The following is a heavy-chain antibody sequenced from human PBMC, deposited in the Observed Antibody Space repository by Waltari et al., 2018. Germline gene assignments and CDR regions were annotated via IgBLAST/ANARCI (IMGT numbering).Heavy chain of an antibody. D-gene: IGHD2-15*01. J-gene: IGHJ4*02. V-gene: IGHV3-30-3*01. CDR3: ARDQCSGGSCLDY. CDR1: GFTFSSHA. CDR2: ISYDGSRK. Sequence: QVQLVESGGGVVQPGRSLRLSCAASGFTFSSHAMHWVRQAPGKGLEWVAVISYDGSRKHYADSVKGRFTISRDNSKNTLYVQMNSLRAEDTAVYYCARDQCSGGSCLDYWGQGTLVTVSS.